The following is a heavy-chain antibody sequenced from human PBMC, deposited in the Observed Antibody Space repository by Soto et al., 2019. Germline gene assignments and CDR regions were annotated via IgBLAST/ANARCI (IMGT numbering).Heavy chain of an antibody. Sequence: QVQLVQSGAEVKKPGASVKVSCKASGYTFTSDYMHWVRQAPGQGLEWMARINPSGGSTIYSQNFQGRFSVTRDTSTSTVYMELSSLRSEDTAVYYCAREVFVGMGATAYWGQGTLVTVSS. V-gene: IGHV1-46*01. D-gene: IGHD1-26*01. CDR2: INPSGGST. CDR1: GYTFTSDY. J-gene: IGHJ4*02. CDR3: AREVFVGMGATAY.